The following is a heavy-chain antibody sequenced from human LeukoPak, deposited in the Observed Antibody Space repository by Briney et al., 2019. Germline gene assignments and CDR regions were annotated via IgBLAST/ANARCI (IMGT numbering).Heavy chain of an antibody. CDR1: GGTFSSYA. CDR2: IIPILGIA. D-gene: IGHD6-13*01. Sequence: ASVKVSCKASGGTFSSYAISWVRQAPGQGLEWMGRIIPILGIANYAQKFQGRVTITADKSTSTAYMELSSLRSEDTAVYYCARDQLEQQLTGHYYYYGMDVWGQGTTVTVSS. CDR3: ARDQLEQQLTGHYYYYGMDV. J-gene: IGHJ6*02. V-gene: IGHV1-69*04.